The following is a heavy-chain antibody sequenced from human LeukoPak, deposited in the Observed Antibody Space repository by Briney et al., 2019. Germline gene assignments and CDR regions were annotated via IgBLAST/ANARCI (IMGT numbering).Heavy chain of an antibody. CDR1: AGSISIYY. V-gene: IGHV4-59*01. D-gene: IGHD3-3*01. J-gene: IGHJ5*02. CDR3: ARVGRSGYYPNWFDP. CDR2: IYYSGST. Sequence: SETLSLTCTVSAGSISIYYWSWIRRPPGKGLEWIGSIYYSGSTNYNPSLKSRVTISVDTSKNQFSLKLSSVTAADTAVYYCARVGRSGYYPNWFDPWGQGTLVAVSS.